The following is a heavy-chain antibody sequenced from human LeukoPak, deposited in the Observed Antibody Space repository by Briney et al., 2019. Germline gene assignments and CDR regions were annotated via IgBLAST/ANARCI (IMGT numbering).Heavy chain of an antibody. CDR1: RLTFSSYS. CDR3: ARDQLYCTGGTCYFDY. V-gene: IGHV3-7*01. CDR2: VKEDGSEK. J-gene: IGHJ4*02. D-gene: IGHD2-8*02. Sequence: PGGSLRLSCAASRLTFSSYSMSWVRQAPGKGLEWVANVKEDGSEKNYVDSVKGRFTISRDNAKKSLYLQMNSLRAEDTAVYYCARDQLYCTGGTCYFDYWGQGTLVTVSS.